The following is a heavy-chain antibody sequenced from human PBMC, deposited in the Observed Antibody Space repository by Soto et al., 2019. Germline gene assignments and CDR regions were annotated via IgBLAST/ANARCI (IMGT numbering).Heavy chain of an antibody. J-gene: IGHJ3*02. Sequence: QVQLVESGGGLVEPGGSLRLSCGASGFTFSDYYMTWIRQAPGKGLEWVSYIAGTSYYTNYADSVKGRFIISRDNAKSYLYLQMMSLRAEDTAVYYCARAKSSGRDEAFDIWGQGTVVTVSS. CDR2: IAGTSYYT. V-gene: IGHV3-11*05. CDR3: ARAKSSGRDEAFDI. CDR1: GFTFSDYY. D-gene: IGHD1-26*01.